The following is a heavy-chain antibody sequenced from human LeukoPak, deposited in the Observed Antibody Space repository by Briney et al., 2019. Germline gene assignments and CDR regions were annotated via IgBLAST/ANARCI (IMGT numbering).Heavy chain of an antibody. CDR1: GFTFTSYE. Sequence: GESLRLSCAASGFTFTSYEMNWVRQAPGKGLEWVSYISSSGTTIYSADSVKGRFTISRDNAKNFLYLQMNSLRAEDTAVYYCARTYYDILTGYNPYFDYWGQGILVTVSS. D-gene: IGHD3-9*01. J-gene: IGHJ4*02. CDR2: ISSSGTTI. CDR3: ARTYYDILTGYNPYFDY. V-gene: IGHV3-48*03.